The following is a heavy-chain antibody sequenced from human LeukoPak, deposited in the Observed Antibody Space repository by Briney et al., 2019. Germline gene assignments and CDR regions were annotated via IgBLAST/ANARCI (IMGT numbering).Heavy chain of an antibody. CDR2: IYYSGST. Sequence: SETLSLTCTVSGGSISSSSYYWGWIRQPPGKGLEWIGSIYYSGSTYYNPSLKSRVTISVDTSKNQFSLKPSSVTAADTAVYYCARDVLVRGVYFDYWGQGTLVTVSS. CDR1: GGSISSSSYY. V-gene: IGHV4-39*07. CDR3: ARDVLVRGVYFDY. D-gene: IGHD3-10*01. J-gene: IGHJ4*02.